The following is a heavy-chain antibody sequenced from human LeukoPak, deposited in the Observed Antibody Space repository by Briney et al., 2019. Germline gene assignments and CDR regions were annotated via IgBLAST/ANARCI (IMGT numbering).Heavy chain of an antibody. V-gene: IGHV4-59*01. CDR2: IYYSGST. Sequence: SETLSLTCTVSGGSISSYYWSWIRLPPGKGLEWIGYIYYSGSTNYNPSLKSRVTISVDTSKNQFSLQLSSVTAADTAVYYCARAQRWQQHDYWGQGTLVTVSS. CDR3: ARAQRWQQHDY. D-gene: IGHD5-24*01. J-gene: IGHJ4*02. CDR1: GGSISSYY.